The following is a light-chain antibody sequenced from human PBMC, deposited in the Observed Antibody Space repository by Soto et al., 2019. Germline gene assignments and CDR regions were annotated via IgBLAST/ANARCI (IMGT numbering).Light chain of an antibody. CDR2: GAS. CDR1: QSVSSSY. CDR3: QQRSNWIT. V-gene: IGKV3D-20*02. Sequence: EIVLTQSPVTLSLSPGEIATLSCSASQSVSSSYLAWYQQKPGQAPRLLIYGASNRATGIPARFSGSGSGTDFTLTITSLEPEDFAVYYCQQRSNWITFGQGTRLEIK. J-gene: IGKJ5*01.